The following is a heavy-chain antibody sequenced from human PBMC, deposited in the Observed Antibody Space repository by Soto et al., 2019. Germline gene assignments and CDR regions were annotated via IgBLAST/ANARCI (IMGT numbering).Heavy chain of an antibody. CDR3: ARAHCSNGICYAFYI. CDR1: GGSMSFYS. J-gene: IGHJ3*02. Sequence: QVQLQESGPGLVEPSETLSLTCAVSGGSMSFYSWSWIRQPPGKGLEWIGYIHHSGDTDYNPSLKSRVTISVDRPQNQLSLKLTSVTTADTAVYYCARAHCSNGICYAFYIWGPGTKVTVSS. D-gene: IGHD2-8*01. CDR2: IHHSGDT. V-gene: IGHV4-59*01.